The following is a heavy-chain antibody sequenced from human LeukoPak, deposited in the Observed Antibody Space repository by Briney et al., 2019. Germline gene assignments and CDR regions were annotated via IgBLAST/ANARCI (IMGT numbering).Heavy chain of an antibody. Sequence: ASVEVSCKASGYTFTSYGISWVRQAPGQGLEWMGWISAYNGNTNYAQKLQGRVTMTTDTSTSTAYMELRSLRSDDTAVYYCARSRFDIAARPGAPDYWGQGTLVTVSS. J-gene: IGHJ4*02. V-gene: IGHV1-18*01. CDR1: GYTFTSYG. CDR2: ISAYNGNT. D-gene: IGHD6-6*01. CDR3: ARSRFDIAARPGAPDY.